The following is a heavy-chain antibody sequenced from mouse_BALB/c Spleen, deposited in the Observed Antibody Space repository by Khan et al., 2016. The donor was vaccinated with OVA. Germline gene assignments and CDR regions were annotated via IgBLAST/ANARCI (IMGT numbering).Heavy chain of an antibody. V-gene: IGHV3-2*02. CDR1: GYSITSDYA. CDR2: IRYSGST. CDR3: GSGRKILRNQDDFDD. J-gene: IGHJ2*01. Sequence: EVQLQESGPGLLKPSQSLSLTCTVTGYSITSDYAWNWIRQFPGNNLECMSYIRYSGSTTYTPSLRSRNSITRNTSKNKFCLQFKSVTTEDTATYYCGSGRKILRNQDDFDDWGQGTTLTVSA.